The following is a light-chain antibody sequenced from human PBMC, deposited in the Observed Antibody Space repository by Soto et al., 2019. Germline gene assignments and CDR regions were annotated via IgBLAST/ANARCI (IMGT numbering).Light chain of an antibody. CDR2: DVA. V-gene: IGLV2-14*03. J-gene: IGLJ1*01. CDR1: SSDIGGYNY. CDR3: SSYTGGSALYV. Sequence: QSALTQPASVSGSPGQSITISCTGTSSDIGGYNYVAWYQQHLGKAPKLIIYDVAVRPSGVSNRFSGSKSGNTASLAISGLQAEDEAHYYCSSYTGGSALYVFGTGTKLTVL.